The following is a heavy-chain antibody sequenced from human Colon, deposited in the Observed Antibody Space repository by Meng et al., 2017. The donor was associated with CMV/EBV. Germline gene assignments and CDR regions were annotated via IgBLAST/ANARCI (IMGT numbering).Heavy chain of an antibody. D-gene: IGHD4/OR15-4a*01. V-gene: IGHV1-46*01. CDR2: VNPNGIAA. CDR1: GFTFTTSF. Sequence: SCKASGFTFTTSFMHWVRQAPGQGLEYMGHVNPNGIAASYAQRFRGRFTMTRDTSTSTVYMELSGLRSEDTAVYYCARESTMVTDYWGQGTLVTVSS. J-gene: IGHJ4*02. CDR3: ARESTMVTDY.